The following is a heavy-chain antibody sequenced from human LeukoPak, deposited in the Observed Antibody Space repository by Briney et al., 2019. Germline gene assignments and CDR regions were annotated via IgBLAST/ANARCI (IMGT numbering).Heavy chain of an antibody. CDR1: GFTFSDYY. CDR3: ARGLWAMIVEGNWFDP. J-gene: IGHJ5*02. CDR2: ISDGGTIL. D-gene: IGHD3-22*01. V-gene: IGHV3-11*01. Sequence: GGSLRLSCAASGFTFSDYYMSWIRQAPGKGLEWVSYISDGGTILYYGDSVKGRFTISRDNAKNSLYLQMNSLRAEDTAVYYCARGLWAMIVEGNWFDPWGQGTLVTVSS.